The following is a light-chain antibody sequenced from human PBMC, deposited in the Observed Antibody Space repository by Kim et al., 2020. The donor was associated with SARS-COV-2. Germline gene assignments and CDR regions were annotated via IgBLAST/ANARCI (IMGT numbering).Light chain of an antibody. CDR3: QHYGTYPWT. V-gene: IGKV1-5*03. J-gene: IGKJ1*01. CDR1: QSVSGW. Sequence: DIQMTQSPSTLSASVGDRVTITCRASQSVSGWLAWYQQKPGKAPKLLIYRASNLQSGVPSRFSGSGSGTEFTLTISSLQPDDFATYYCQHYGTYPWTFGQGTKMDIK. CDR2: RAS.